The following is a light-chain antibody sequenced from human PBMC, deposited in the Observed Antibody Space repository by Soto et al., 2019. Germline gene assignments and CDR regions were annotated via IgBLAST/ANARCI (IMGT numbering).Light chain of an antibody. Sequence: QSALTQPPSASGSPGQSVTISCTGTSSDVGGYNFVSWYQQHPGKAPKLMIYEVSERPSGVPDRFSGSKSGNTASLTVSGLQAEDEADYYRSSYAGSNIVVFGGGTQLTVL. V-gene: IGLV2-8*01. CDR3: SSYAGSNIVV. CDR2: EVS. CDR1: SSDVGGYNF. J-gene: IGLJ2*01.